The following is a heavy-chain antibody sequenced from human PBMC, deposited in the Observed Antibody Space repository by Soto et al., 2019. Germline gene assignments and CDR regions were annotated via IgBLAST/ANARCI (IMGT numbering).Heavy chain of an antibody. CDR3: ARVRGDCTNGVCYSPGMDV. D-gene: IGHD2-8*01. CDR2: ISSSSSTI. V-gene: IGHV3-48*02. Sequence: GGSLRLSCAASGFTFSSYSMNWVRQAPGKGLEWVSYISSSSSTIYYADSVKGRFTISRDNAKNSLYLQMNSLRDEDTAVYYCARVRGDCTNGVCYSPGMDVWGQGTTVTVSS. CDR1: GFTFSSYS. J-gene: IGHJ6*02.